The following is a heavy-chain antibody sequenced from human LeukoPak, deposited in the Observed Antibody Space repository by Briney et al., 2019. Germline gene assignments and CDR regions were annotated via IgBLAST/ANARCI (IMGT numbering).Heavy chain of an antibody. Sequence: PSETLSLTCTVSGDSISSYYWSWIRQPAGKGLEWIGRIYTSGSTNYNPSLKSRVAISVDKSKNQFYLKLSSVTAADTAVYHCARDGIAAAAEGWFDPWGQGTLVTVSS. V-gene: IGHV4-4*07. J-gene: IGHJ5*02. CDR3: ARDGIAAAAEGWFDP. D-gene: IGHD6-13*01. CDR2: IYTSGST. CDR1: GDSISSYY.